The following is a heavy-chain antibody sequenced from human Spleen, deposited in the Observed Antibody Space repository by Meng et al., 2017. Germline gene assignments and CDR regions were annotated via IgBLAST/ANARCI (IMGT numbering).Heavy chain of an antibody. J-gene: IGHJ4*02. D-gene: IGHD2-2*02. CDR2: IYYSGST. CDR1: GGSISSSSYY. V-gene: IGHV4-39*07. CDR3: ARVTRRDIVVVPAAIDY. Sequence: SETLSLTCTVSGGSISSSSYYWGWIRQPPGKGLEWIGSIYYSGSTYYNPSLKSRVTISVDTSKNQFSLKLSSVTAADTAVYYCARVTRRDIVVVPAAIDYWGQGTLVTVSS.